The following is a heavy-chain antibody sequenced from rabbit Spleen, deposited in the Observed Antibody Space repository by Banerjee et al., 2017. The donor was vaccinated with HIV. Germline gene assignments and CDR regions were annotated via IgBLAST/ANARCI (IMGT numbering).Heavy chain of an antibody. J-gene: IGHJ6*01. Sequence: QSLEESGGDLVKPGASLTLTCTASGFSFSNSYYMCWVRQPPGKGLEWIGCIYPGSSGTTYYASWAKGRFTISKTSSTTVTLQMTSLTAADTATYFCARDTGTSFSSYGMDLWGPGTLVTFS. V-gene: IGHV1S40*01. CDR3: ARDTGTSFSSYGMDL. D-gene: IGHD8-1*01. CDR2: IYPGSSGTT. CDR1: GFSFSNSYY.